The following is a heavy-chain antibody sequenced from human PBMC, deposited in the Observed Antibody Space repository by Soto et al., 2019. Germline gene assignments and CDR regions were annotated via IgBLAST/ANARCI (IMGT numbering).Heavy chain of an antibody. J-gene: IGHJ4*02. D-gene: IGHD6-13*01. V-gene: IGHV4-61*01. CDR2: IYYSGST. Sequence: SETLSLTCTVSGGSVSSGSYYWSWIRQPPGKGLEWIGYIYYSGSTNYNPSLKSRVTISVDTSKNQFSLKLSSVTAADTAVYYCGRDINVGTSAAGPDYWGQGTLVTVSS. CDR1: GGSVSSGSYY. CDR3: GRDINVGTSAAGPDY.